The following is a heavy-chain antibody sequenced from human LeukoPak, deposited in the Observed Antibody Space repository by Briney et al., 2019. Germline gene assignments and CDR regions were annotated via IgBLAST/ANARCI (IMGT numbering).Heavy chain of an antibody. CDR3: AKDWTTVVTPKGYYFDS. D-gene: IGHD4-23*01. Sequence: PGGSLRLSCAASGFSFNNYAMSWVRQGPRQGLEWDSAISTTGGSTYYADSVKGRFTVSRDNSKNTLSLQMDSLRVEDTALYYCAKDWTTVVTPKGYYFDSWGQGTLVTVSS. V-gene: IGHV3-23*01. J-gene: IGHJ4*02. CDR1: GFSFNNYA. CDR2: ISTTGGST.